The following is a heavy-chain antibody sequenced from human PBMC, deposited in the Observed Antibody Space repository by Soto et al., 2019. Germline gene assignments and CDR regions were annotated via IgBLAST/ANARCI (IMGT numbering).Heavy chain of an antibody. V-gene: IGHV3-64D*08. J-gene: IGHJ4*02. Sequence: GGSLRLSCSASGFTFSSYAMHWVRQAPGKGLEYVSAISSNGGSAYYADSVKGRFTISRDNSKNTLYLQMSSLRAEDTAVYYCVKDLMKWFGPNRSGYHQDESDYWGQGTLVTVSS. CDR3: VKDLMKWFGPNRSGYHQDESDY. CDR1: GFTFSSYA. D-gene: IGHD3-22*01. CDR2: ISSNGGSA.